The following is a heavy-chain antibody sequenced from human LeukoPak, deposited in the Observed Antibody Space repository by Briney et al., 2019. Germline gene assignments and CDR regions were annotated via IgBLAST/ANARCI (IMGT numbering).Heavy chain of an antibody. CDR2: IYYSGST. CDR3: ARVYYSSSYDYWYFDL. Sequence: SETLSLTCTVSGGSISSYYWSWIRQPPGKELEWIGNIYYSGSTDYNPSLKSRVTISVDTSKNQFSLKLSSVTAADTAVYYCARVYYSSSYDYWYFDLWGRGTLVTVSS. J-gene: IGHJ2*01. CDR1: GGSISSYY. D-gene: IGHD6-13*01. V-gene: IGHV4-59*01.